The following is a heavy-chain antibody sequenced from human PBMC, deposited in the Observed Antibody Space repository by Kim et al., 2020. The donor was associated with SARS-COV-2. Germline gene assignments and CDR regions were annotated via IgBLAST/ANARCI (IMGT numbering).Heavy chain of an antibody. CDR3: ARWGGRIAARPVHDIYYYGMDV. Sequence: GGSLRLSCAASGFTFSSYAMHWVRQAPGKGLEWVAVISYDGSNKYYADSVKGRFTISRDNSKNTLYLQMNSLRAEETAVYYCARWGGRIAARPVHDIYYYGMDVWGQGTTVTVSS. CDR1: GFTFSSYA. J-gene: IGHJ6*02. V-gene: IGHV3-30-3*01. D-gene: IGHD6-6*01. CDR2: ISYDGSNK.